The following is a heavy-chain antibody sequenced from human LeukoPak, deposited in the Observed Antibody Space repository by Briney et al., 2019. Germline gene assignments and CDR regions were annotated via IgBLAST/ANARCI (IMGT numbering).Heavy chain of an antibody. V-gene: IGHV4-34*01. CDR1: GGSFIGFH. J-gene: IGHJ4*02. CDR3: AKFWGEYSSSSGPEIDY. D-gene: IGHD6-6*01. Sequence: PSETLSLTCAVYGGSFIGFHWNWIRQPPGKGLEWIGDINHSGSTNYNPSLKSRVTISVDTSKNQFSLKLSSVTAADTAVYYCAKFWGEYSSSSGPEIDYWGQGTLVTVSS. CDR2: INHSGST.